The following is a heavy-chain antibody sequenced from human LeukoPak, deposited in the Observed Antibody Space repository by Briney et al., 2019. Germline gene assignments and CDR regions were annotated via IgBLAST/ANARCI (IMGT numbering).Heavy chain of an antibody. Sequence: GGSLRLSCAASGFTFSSYSMNWVRQAPGKGLEWVSSISSSSSYIYYADSVKGRFTISRDNAKNSLYLQMNSLRAEDTAVYYCARDRVVGAPGGAFDIWGQGTMVTVSS. V-gene: IGHV3-21*01. D-gene: IGHD1-26*01. CDR3: ARDRVVGAPGGAFDI. CDR1: GFTFSSYS. CDR2: ISSSSSYI. J-gene: IGHJ3*02.